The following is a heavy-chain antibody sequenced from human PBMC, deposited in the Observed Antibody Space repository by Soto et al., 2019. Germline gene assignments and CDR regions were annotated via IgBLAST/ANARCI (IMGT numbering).Heavy chain of an antibody. V-gene: IGHV3-21*01. CDR3: VKDEGIEAMDV. CDR1: GFTFSSNT. Sequence: WWSLRLSCLTSGFTFSSNTMNWVRQAPGKGLEWVASITSSGSYVYYADSVKGRFSASRDNAKNSLSLQMDSLRPDDTAIYFCVKDEGIEAMDVWGQGTTVTVSS. J-gene: IGHJ6*02. CDR2: ITSSGSYV. D-gene: IGHD3-3*02.